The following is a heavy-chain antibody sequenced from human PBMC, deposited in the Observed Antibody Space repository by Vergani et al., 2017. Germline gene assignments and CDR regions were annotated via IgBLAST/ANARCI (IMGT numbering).Heavy chain of an antibody. V-gene: IGHV3-64D*06. J-gene: IGHJ3*02. Sequence: EVQLVESGGGLVKPGGSLRLSCAASGFTFSSYAMHWVRQAPGKGLEYVSAISSNGGSTYYADSVKGRFTISRDNSKNTLYLQMSSLRAEDTAVYYCVKIVSEYDYPWAFDIWGQGTMVTVSS. CDR3: VKIVSEYDYPWAFDI. CDR1: GFTFSSYA. CDR2: ISSNGGST. D-gene: IGHD5-12*01.